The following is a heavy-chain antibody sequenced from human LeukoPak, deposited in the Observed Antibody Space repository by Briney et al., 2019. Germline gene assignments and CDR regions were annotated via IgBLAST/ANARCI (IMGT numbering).Heavy chain of an antibody. V-gene: IGHV3-23*01. Sequence: PGGSLRLSCAASGFTFSNYALTWVRQAPGRGLEWVSSISGISTYYADSVKGRFSISRDNYKNTLYLQMSSLRAEDTAVYYCARGPNGNYVGAFDFQRWGQGTLVTVSS. CDR3: ARGPNGNYVGAFDFQR. D-gene: IGHD4-17*01. CDR1: GFTFSNYA. J-gene: IGHJ1*01. CDR2: ISGIST.